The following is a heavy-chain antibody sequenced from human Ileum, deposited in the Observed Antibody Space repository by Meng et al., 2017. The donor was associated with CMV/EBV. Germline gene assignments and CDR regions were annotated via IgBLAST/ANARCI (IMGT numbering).Heavy chain of an antibody. CDR2: IIHILGKA. CDR1: GGTFSSYT. V-gene: IGHV1-69*08. CDR3: ARDRSPYSGSYSVDP. Sequence: SGGTFSSYTISWVRQDPGQGLEWMGRIIHILGKANNEQKFQGRVTITADKSTSTAYMELSSLRSEDTAVYYCARDRSPYSGSYSVDPWGQGTLVTVSS. J-gene: IGHJ5*02. D-gene: IGHD1-26*01.